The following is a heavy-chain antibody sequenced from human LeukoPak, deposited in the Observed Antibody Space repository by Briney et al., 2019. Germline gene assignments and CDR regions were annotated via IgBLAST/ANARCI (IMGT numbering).Heavy chain of an antibody. D-gene: IGHD4-17*01. CDR1: GGTFSSYA. CDR2: IIPIFGTA. J-gene: IGHJ4*02. Sequence: SVKVSCKASGGTFSSYAISWVRQAPGQGLEWMGRIIPIFGTANYAQKFQGRVTITTDESTSTAYMELSSLRSEDTAVYYCARGDYGDYVVFDYWGQGTLVTVSS. V-gene: IGHV1-69*05. CDR3: ARGDYGDYVVFDY.